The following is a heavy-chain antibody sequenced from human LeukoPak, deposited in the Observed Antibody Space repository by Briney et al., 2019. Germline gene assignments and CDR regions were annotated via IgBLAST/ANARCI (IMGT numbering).Heavy chain of an antibody. CDR1: VYTFTSYY. J-gene: IGHJ5*02. Sequence: ASVKVSCKASVYTFTSYYMHWVRQAPGQGLEWMGIINPSGGSTTYAQKFQGRVTMTSDTSTRTVYMELSSLRSEDTAFYYCASTSCYNCYWFDPWGQGTLVTVSS. D-gene: IGHD2-2*02. CDR2: INPSGGST. CDR3: ASTSCYNCYWFDP. V-gene: IGHV1-46*03.